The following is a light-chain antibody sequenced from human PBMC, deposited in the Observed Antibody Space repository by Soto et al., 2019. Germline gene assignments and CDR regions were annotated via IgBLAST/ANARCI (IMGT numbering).Light chain of an antibody. V-gene: IGLV7-46*01. CDR2: DTS. J-gene: IGLJ3*02. CDR1: TGAVTSSHD. CDR3: LLSYSGTSWV. Sequence: QAVVTREPSLTVSPGGTVTLTCGSTTGAVTSSHDPYWFQQKPGQAPRTLIYDTSNKHSWTPARFSGSLLGGKAALTLAGAQTDDEADYYCLLSYSGTSWVFGGGTKLTVL.